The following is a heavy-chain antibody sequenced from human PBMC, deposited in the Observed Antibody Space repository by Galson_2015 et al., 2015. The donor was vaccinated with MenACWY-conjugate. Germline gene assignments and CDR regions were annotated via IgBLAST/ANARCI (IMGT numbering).Heavy chain of an antibody. D-gene: IGHD3-16*01. J-gene: IGHJ4*02. CDR2: IIPAFGTT. CDR1: GGTFSTYA. Sequence: SVKVSCKASGGTFSTYAFSWVRQAPGQGLEWMGGIIPAFGTTNYPQKFHGRVTMTADESTSTGYMELSSLRSEDTAVYYCARPVRVRLNVSPYYFDNWGQGTLVTVSS. CDR3: ARPVRVRLNVSPYYFDN. V-gene: IGHV1-69*13.